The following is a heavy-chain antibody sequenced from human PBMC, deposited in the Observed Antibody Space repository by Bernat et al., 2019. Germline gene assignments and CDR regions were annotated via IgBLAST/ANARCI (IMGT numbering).Heavy chain of an antibody. J-gene: IGHJ6*02. V-gene: IGHV3-21*01. D-gene: IGHD2-2*02. CDR2: ISSSSSYI. Sequence: EVQLVESGGGLVKPGGSLRLSCADSGFTFSSYSMNWVRQAPGKGLEWVSSISSSSSYIYYADSVKGRFTISRDNAKNSLYLQMNSLRAEDTAVYYCARDLNPYTAANYYYYYGMDVWGQGTTVTVSS. CDR3: ARDLNPYTAANYYYYYGMDV. CDR1: GFTFSSYS.